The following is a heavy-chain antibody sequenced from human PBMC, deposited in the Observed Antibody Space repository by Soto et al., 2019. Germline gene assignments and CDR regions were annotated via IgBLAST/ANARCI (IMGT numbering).Heavy chain of an antibody. CDR3: ARDRLGFGELEYDYYGMDV. V-gene: IGHV3-21*01. CDR2: ISSSSSYI. D-gene: IGHD3-10*01. J-gene: IGHJ6*04. CDR1: GFPFSSYS. Sequence: GGYLTLSCAPSGFPFSSYSMNWVRQAPGKGMEWVSSISSSSSYIYYADSVKGRFTISRDNAKNSLYLQMNSLRAEDTAVYYCARDRLGFGELEYDYYGMDVCGERTTFTVSS.